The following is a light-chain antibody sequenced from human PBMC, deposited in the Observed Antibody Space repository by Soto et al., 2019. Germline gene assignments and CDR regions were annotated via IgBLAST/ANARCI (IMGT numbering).Light chain of an antibody. V-gene: IGLV2-23*01. J-gene: IGLJ3*02. CDR3: CSYAGSATWV. Sequence: QSALTQPASVSGSPGQSVTISCTGTSSDVGSYNLVSWYQQHPGTAPELIIYEASQRPSGVSDRFSASKSGNTASLTISGRQAEDAAHYYCCSYAGSATWVFGGGTKVTVL. CDR2: EAS. CDR1: SSDVGSYNL.